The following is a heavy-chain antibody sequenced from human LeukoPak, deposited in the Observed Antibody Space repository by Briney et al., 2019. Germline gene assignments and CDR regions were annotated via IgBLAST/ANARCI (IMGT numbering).Heavy chain of an antibody. Sequence: SETLSLTCTLSGGSISSGGYYWSWIRHHPGKGLEWIGYIYYSGSTYYNPSLKSRVTISVDTSKNQFSLKLSSVTAAVTAVYYCARTGTSHWFDPWGQGTLVTVSS. CDR2: IYYSGST. J-gene: IGHJ5*02. V-gene: IGHV4-31*03. CDR1: GGSISSGGYY. D-gene: IGHD1-1*01. CDR3: ARTGTSHWFDP.